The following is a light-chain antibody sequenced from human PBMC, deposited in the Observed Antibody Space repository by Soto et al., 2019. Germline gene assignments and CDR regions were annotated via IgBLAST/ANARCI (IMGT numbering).Light chain of an antibody. J-gene: IGKJ4*01. Sequence: DIQLTQSPSFLSASVRDRVTITCRASQVLSSYLAWYQQKPEKAPKLLIYGVSTLQSGVPSRFSGSGSGTEFTLTISSLQPEDFATYYCQQLNTYPLTFGGGTKVEIK. CDR1: QVLSSY. V-gene: IGKV1-9*01. CDR3: QQLNTYPLT. CDR2: GVS.